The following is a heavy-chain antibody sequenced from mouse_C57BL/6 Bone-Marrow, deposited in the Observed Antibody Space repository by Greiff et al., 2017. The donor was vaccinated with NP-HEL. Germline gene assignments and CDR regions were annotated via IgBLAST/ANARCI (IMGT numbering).Heavy chain of an antibody. CDR2: SSNKANDYTT. V-gene: IGHV7-1*01. D-gene: IGHD2-2*01. Sequence: EVKLVESGGGLVQSGRSLRLSCATSGFTFSDFYMEWVRQAPGKGLAWISASSNKANDYTTEYSASVKGRFIVSRDTSQSILYLQMNALRAEDTAIYYCARDVYGYDEGGYAMDYWGQGTSVTVSS. J-gene: IGHJ4*01. CDR1: GFTFSDFY. CDR3: ARDVYGYDEGGYAMDY.